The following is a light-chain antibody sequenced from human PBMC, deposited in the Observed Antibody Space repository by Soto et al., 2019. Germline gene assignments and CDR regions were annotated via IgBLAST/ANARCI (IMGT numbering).Light chain of an antibody. Sequence: QSVLTQPASVSGSPGQSITISCTGARTDVDGHDYVSWYQQHPGQPPKLIIFDVHNRPSGVSGRYSGSKSGDTASLTISGLQAKDDAVYHCSSYTPYAHFYVFGTGTKVTVL. CDR2: DVH. CDR3: SSYTPYAHFYV. J-gene: IGLJ1*01. V-gene: IGLV2-14*03. CDR1: RTDVDGHDY.